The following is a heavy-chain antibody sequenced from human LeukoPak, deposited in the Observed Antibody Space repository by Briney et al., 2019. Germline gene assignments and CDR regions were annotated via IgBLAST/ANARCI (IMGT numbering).Heavy chain of an antibody. D-gene: IGHD6-13*01. J-gene: IGHJ5*02. V-gene: IGHV4-34*01. CDR1: NQSLSGYY. Sequence: SESLSLTCAVYNQSLSGYYWSWIRQFPGKGLEWIGEINHDGTTRYNPSLKSRLTMSLDTSKNQFSLRMNSVTAADTAVYHCARWLAAVPKMFDPWGRGTPVTVSS. CDR2: INHDGTT. CDR3: ARWLAAVPKMFDP.